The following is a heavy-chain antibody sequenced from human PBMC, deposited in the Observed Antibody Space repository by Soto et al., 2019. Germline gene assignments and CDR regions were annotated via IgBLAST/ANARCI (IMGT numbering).Heavy chain of an antibody. Sequence: SLRLSCAASGFTFSSYGMHWVRQAPGKGLEWVAVISYDGSNKYYADSVKGRFTISRDNSKNTLYLQMNSLRAEDTAVYYCAKEGESKWDSSSSVTGMDVWGQGTTVTVSS. D-gene: IGHD6-6*01. V-gene: IGHV3-30*18. CDR3: AKEGESKWDSSSSVTGMDV. J-gene: IGHJ6*02. CDR1: GFTFSSYG. CDR2: ISYDGSNK.